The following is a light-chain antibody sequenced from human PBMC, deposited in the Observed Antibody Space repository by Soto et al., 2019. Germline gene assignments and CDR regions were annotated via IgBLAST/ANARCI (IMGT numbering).Light chain of an antibody. CDR1: QSISNN. J-gene: IGKJ1*01. V-gene: IGKV3-20*01. CDR2: ATS. Sequence: VVLTQSPATLSVSPLERASLSCMASQSISNNLAWYQQKPGQPPRLLIYATSFRATGIPDRFRGSGSGTDFTLTISRLEPADFAVYYCQRYGSSRPWTLGQGTKVDIK. CDR3: QRYGSSRPWT.